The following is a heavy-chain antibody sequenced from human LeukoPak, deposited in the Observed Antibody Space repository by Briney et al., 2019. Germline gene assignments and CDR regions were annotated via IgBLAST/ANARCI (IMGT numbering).Heavy chain of an antibody. CDR3: AXGLXYYDFWSGPPGVAFDI. D-gene: IGHD3-3*01. CDR1: GGSFSGYY. V-gene: IGHV4-34*01. Sequence: SETLSLTCAVYGGSFSGYYWSWVRQPPGKGLEWIGEINHSGSTNYNPSLKSRVTISVDTSKNQFSLKLSSVTAADTAVYYCAXGLXYYDFWSGPPGVAFDIWGQGTMVTVSS. CDR2: INHSGST. J-gene: IGHJ3*02.